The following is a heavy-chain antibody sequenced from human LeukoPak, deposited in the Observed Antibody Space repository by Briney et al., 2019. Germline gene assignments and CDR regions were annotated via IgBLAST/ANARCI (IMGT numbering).Heavy chain of an antibody. CDR2: VCHDGGT. CDR3: AKEGRDSGGYNGWFEP. D-gene: IGHD2-15*01. V-gene: IGHV4-31*03. Sequence: TSETLSLTCTVSGGSISSGNYCWSWIRQHPGKGLEWIGYVCHDGGTSYNPSLKSRVTVAIDTSKNQFSLKLNSVTAADTAVFYCAKEGRDSGGYNGWFEPWGQGTLVTVSS. J-gene: IGHJ5*02. CDR1: GGSISSGNYC.